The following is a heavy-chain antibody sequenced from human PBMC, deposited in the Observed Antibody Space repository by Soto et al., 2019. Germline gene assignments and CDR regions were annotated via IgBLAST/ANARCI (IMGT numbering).Heavy chain of an antibody. J-gene: IGHJ1*01. D-gene: IGHD3-10*01. CDR1: GYTFTGYF. V-gene: IGHV1-2*02. CDR3: ARVIWGANETYPLDTLFQ. CDR2: INPYSGGA. Sequence: ASVKVSCKASGYTFTGYFMHWVRQAPGQGLEWMGWINPYSGGADYAQSFQGRVTMTRDTSISTVYMELSRPRFDDTAVYYCARVIWGANETYPLDTLFQ.